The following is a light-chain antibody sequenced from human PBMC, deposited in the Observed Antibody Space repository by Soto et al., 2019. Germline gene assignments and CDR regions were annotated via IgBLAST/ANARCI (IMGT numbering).Light chain of an antibody. Sequence: QSALTQPASVSGSPGQSITISCTGAISDVGGYNYVSWYQHHPGKAPKLMIYDVTNRPSGVSHRFSASKSGNTASLTIAGLQAEDEAEYYCSSYTSGSTLVVFGGGTKLTVL. CDR1: ISDVGGYNY. V-gene: IGLV2-14*01. CDR3: SSYTSGSTLVV. CDR2: DVT. J-gene: IGLJ3*02.